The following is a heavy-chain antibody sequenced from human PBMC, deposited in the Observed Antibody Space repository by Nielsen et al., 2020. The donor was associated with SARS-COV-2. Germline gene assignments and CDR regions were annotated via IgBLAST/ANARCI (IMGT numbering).Heavy chain of an antibody. V-gene: IGHV3-30*18. J-gene: IGHJ4*02. Sequence: GESLKISCAASGFTFSSYGMHWVRQAPGKGLEWVAVISYDGSNKYYADSVKGRFTISRDNSKNTLYLQMSSLRAEDTAVYYCAKKGYSYGTFDYWGQGTLVTVSS. CDR2: ISYDGSNK. CDR3: AKKGYSYGTFDY. CDR1: GFTFSSYG. D-gene: IGHD5-18*01.